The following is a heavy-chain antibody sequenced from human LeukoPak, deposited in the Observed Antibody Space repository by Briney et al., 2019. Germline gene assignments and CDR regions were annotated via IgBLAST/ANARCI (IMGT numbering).Heavy chain of an antibody. D-gene: IGHD3-10*01. V-gene: IGHV1-46*01. CDR1: GYTFTSYY. Sequence: GASVKVSXKASGYTFTSYYMHWVRQAPGQGLDWMGIINPSGGSTSYAQKFQGRVTMTRDTSTSTVYMELSSLRSEDTAVYYCARGFTNEYFQHWGQGTLVTVSS. CDR3: ARGFTNEYFQH. J-gene: IGHJ1*01. CDR2: INPSGGST.